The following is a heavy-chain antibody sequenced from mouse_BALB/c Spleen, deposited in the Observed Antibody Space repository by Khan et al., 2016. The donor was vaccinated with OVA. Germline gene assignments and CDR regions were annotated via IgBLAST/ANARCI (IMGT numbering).Heavy chain of an antibody. CDR2: IAPGSSNA. CDR3: AMENYCGRSCYTVDY. Sequence: DLVKPGASVKLSCKASGYTFTSYWINWIKQRPGQGLEWIGRIAPGSSNAYYNDMFTGKATLTVDTSSSTASIQLSSLSTEDSAVYFCAMENYCGRSCYTVDYGGQGTSVTVSS. CDR1: GYTFTSYW. J-gene: IGHJ4*01. D-gene: IGHD1-1*01. V-gene: IGHV1S41*01.